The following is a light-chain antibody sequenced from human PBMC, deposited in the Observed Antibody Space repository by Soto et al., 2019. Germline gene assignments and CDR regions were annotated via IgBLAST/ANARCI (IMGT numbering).Light chain of an antibody. CDR3: QQTYRTPWT. V-gene: IGKV1-39*01. Sequence: DIQMTQSPSSLSASVGDRVTITCRASQSISSHLNWYQQKPGKVTKLLIYAASSLHSGVPSRFSHSGSGTHFTLTISSLQPEDFATFYCQQTYRTPWTFGQGAKVEI. CDR2: AAS. J-gene: IGKJ1*01. CDR1: QSISSH.